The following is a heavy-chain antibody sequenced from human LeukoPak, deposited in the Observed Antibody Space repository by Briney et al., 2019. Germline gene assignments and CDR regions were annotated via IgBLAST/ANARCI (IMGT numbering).Heavy chain of an antibody. CDR2: ISYDGSNK. V-gene: IGHV3-30*04. J-gene: IGHJ4*02. D-gene: IGHD3-22*01. CDR3: ARDRGYYDSSGYPDY. CDR1: GFTFSSYA. Sequence: GRSLRLSCAASGFTFSSYAIHWVRQAPGKGLEWVAAISYDGSNKYYADSVKGRFTISRDNSKNTLYLQMNSLRAEDTAVYYCARDRGYYDSSGYPDYWGQGTLVTVSS.